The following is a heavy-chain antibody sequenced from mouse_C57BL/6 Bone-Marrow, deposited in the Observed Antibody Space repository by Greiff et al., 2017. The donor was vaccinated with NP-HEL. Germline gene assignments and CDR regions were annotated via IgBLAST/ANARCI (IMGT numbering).Heavy chain of an antibody. CDR1: GYTFTSYW. Sequence: VQLQQPGAELVRPGSSVKLSCKASGYTFTSYWMDWVKQRPGQGLEWIGNIYPSDSETHYNQKFKDKATLTVDKSSSTAYMQLSSLTSEDSAVYYCASGDWGDYWGQGTTLTVSS. CDR3: ASGDWGDY. D-gene: IGHD4-1*01. V-gene: IGHV1-61*01. J-gene: IGHJ2*01. CDR2: IYPSDSET.